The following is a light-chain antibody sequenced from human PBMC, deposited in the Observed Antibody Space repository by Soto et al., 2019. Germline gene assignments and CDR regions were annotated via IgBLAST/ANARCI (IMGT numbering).Light chain of an antibody. CDR2: AAS. CDR1: QDISTW. J-gene: IGKJ2*01. Sequence: DIQMIQSPSSVSASVGDRVSITCRASQDISTWLAWFQQKPGKAPRLLIYAASALHTGVPSRFGGSGSGTDFTLTITSLRPEDFATYYCQQAYSFPFTFGQGTRLEI. V-gene: IGKV1-12*01. CDR3: QQAYSFPFT.